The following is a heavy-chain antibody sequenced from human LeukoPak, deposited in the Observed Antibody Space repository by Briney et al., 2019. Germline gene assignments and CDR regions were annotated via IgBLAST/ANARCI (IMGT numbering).Heavy chain of an antibody. CDR2: INHSGST. CDR3: ARDQHSSSWYAGWFDP. D-gene: IGHD6-13*01. CDR1: GGSFSGYY. Sequence: KPSETLSLTCAVYGGSFSGYYWSWIRQPPGKGLEWIGEINHSGSTNYNPSLKSRVTISVDTSKNQFSLKLSSVTAADTAVYYCARDQHSSSWYAGWFDPWGQGTLVTVSS. V-gene: IGHV4-34*01. J-gene: IGHJ5*02.